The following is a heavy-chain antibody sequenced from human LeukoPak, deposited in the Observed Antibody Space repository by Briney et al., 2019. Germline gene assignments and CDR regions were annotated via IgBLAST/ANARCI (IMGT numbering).Heavy chain of an antibody. CDR3: ARRITMVRGFNWFDP. CDR2: IYHSGNT. J-gene: IGHJ5*02. Sequence: SETLSLTCNVSGFSISSGYYWGWIRQPPGKGLEWIASIYHSGNTYFNPSLKSRVTISVDTSKNQFSLKLSSVTAADTAVYYCARRITMVRGFNWFDPWGQGTLVTVSS. V-gene: IGHV4-38-2*02. D-gene: IGHD3-10*01. CDR1: GFSISSGYY.